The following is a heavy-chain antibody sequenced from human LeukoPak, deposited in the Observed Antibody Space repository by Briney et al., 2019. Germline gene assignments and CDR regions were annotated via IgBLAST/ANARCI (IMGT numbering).Heavy chain of an antibody. D-gene: IGHD6-13*01. V-gene: IGHV3-7*01. CDR1: GFTFSSYW. CDR2: IKQDGSEK. CDR3: ARVQRSSSWYGGLGYYYYCYMDV. J-gene: IGHJ6*03. Sequence: PGGSLRLSCAASGFTFSSYWMSWVRQAPGKGLEWVANIKQDGSEKYYVDSVKGRFTISRDNAKNSLYLQTNSLRAEDTAVYYCARVQRSSSWYGGLGYYYYCYMDVWGKGTTVTVSS.